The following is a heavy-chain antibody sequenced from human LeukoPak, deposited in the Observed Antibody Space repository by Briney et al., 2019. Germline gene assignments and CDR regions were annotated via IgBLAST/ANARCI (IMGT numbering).Heavy chain of an antibody. D-gene: IGHD6-19*01. CDR1: GGTFSSYA. J-gene: IGHJ4*02. CDR3: ATSRYSSGWYDY. CDR2: IIPIFGTA. V-gene: IGHV1-69*13. Sequence: SVKVSCKASGGTFSSYAISWVRQAPGQGLEWMGGIIPIFGTANYAQKFQGRVTITADESTSTAYKELRSLRSDDTAVYYCATSRYSSGWYDYWGQGTLVTVSS.